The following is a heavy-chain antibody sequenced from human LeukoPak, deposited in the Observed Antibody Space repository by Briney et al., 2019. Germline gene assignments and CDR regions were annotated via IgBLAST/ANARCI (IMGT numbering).Heavy chain of an antibody. V-gene: IGHV3-53*01. CDR3: ASWYSSGWYGSAFDI. J-gene: IGHJ3*02. Sequence: GGSLSLSCAASGFSVSNYYMSWVRQAPGKGLEWVSVIYSGGNTYYTDSVKGRFTISRDNPKNTVFLQMGSLRGEDTAVYYCASWYSSGWYGSAFDIWGQGTMVTVSS. D-gene: IGHD6-19*01. CDR2: IYSGGNT. CDR1: GFSVSNYY.